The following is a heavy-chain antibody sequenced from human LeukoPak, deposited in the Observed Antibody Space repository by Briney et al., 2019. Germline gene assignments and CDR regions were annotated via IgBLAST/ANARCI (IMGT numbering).Heavy chain of an antibody. J-gene: IGHJ6*03. V-gene: IGHV3-21*01. CDR1: GFTFSSYS. CDR2: ISSSSSYI. D-gene: IGHD5-12*01. Sequence: GGSLRLSCAAYGFTFSSYSMNWVRQAPGKGLEWVSSISSSSSYIYYADSVKGRFTISRDNAKNSLYLQMNSLRAEDTAVYYCASRRGYSGYYYYMDVWGKGTTVTVSS. CDR3: ASRRGYSGYYYYMDV.